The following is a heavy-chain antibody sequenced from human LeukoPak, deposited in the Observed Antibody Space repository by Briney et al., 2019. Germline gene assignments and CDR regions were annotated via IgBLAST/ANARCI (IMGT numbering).Heavy chain of an antibody. Sequence: SVKVSCKSSGGTFSSYAINWVRQAPGQGLEWMGRIIPILGIANYAHKFQDRLTITADKSTNTAYMELSSLTTEDAAVYYCARGVGYDYDGNGADYWGQRTLVTVPT. CDR1: GGTFSSYA. CDR2: IIPILGIA. V-gene: IGHV1-69*04. D-gene: IGHD4-23*01. CDR3: ARGVGYDYDGNGADY. J-gene: IGHJ4*02.